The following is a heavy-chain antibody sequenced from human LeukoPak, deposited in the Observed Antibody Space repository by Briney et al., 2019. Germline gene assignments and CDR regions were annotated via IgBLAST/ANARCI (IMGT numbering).Heavy chain of an antibody. D-gene: IGHD1-26*01. CDR2: IYPGDSDT. Sequence: GESLKISCKGSGTNFSNYFIAWVRQVPGKGLEWMGIIYPGDSDTRYSPSFQGQVTISADKSINTVYLQWGSLEASDTAMYYCARRNILGSTKAPLDLWGQGTLVTVSS. CDR1: GTNFSNYF. J-gene: IGHJ5*02. V-gene: IGHV5-51*01. CDR3: ARRNILGSTKAPLDL.